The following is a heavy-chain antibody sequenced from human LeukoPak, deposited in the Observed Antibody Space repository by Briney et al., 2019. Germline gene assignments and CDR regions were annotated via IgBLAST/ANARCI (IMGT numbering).Heavy chain of an antibody. J-gene: IGHJ3*02. Sequence: SETLSLTCTVSGGSISSYYWSWIRQPPEKGLEWIGYIYYSGSTNYNPSLKSRVTISVDTSKNQFSLKLSSVTAADTAVYYCARDRSKAAAGDAFDIWGQGQWSPSLQ. D-gene: IGHD6-13*01. CDR3: ARDRSKAAAGDAFDI. CDR1: GGSISSYY. CDR2: IYYSGST. V-gene: IGHV4-59*12.